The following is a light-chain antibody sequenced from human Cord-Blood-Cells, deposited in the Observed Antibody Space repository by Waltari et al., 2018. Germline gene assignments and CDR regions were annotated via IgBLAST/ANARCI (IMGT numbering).Light chain of an antibody. CDR3: QQYNNSPLYT. V-gene: IGKV3-15*01. J-gene: IGKJ2*01. CDR2: GAS. Sequence: EIVMTQSPATLSVSPGERATLSCRASQSVSSNLAWYQQKPGQAPRLLIYGASTRATGIPARFSGSGSGTEFTLTIRRLQSEDFAVYYCQQYNNSPLYTFGQGTKLEIK. CDR1: QSVSSN.